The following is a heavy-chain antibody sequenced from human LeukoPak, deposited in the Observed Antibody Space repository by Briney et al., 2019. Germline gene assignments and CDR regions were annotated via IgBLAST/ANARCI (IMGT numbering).Heavy chain of an antibody. Sequence: SGPTLVKPTHTLTLTCTFSGFSLRPSGVGVGWIRQPPGKALEWLALIDCNDDKRYSPSLKSRLTITKANSQNQVVLTMTNMDPVEPATYYCAHRGSGSYYNLFAPWGQGTLVTVSS. D-gene: IGHD3-10*01. V-gene: IGHV2-5*01. CDR2: IDCNDDK. CDR3: AHRGSGSYYNLFAP. J-gene: IGHJ5*02. CDR1: GFSLRPSGVG.